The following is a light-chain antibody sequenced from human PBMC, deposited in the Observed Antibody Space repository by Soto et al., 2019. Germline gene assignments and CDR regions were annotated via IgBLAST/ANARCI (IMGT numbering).Light chain of an antibody. CDR1: QSIDIW. CDR2: DAS. CDR3: QHFISYSSWT. Sequence: DIQMPQSPSTLSASVGDTVTITCRASQSIDIWLARYQQKQGKAPYLLIYDASKLETGVQARFSGSEARPEFTLPISILQPYDFASYYCQHFISYSSWTGGQGAAVQIK. V-gene: IGKV1-5*01. J-gene: IGKJ1*01.